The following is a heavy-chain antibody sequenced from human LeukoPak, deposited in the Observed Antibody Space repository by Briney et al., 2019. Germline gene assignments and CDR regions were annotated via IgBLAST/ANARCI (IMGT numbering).Heavy chain of an antibody. CDR1: GGSISSYY. Sequence: SETLSLTCTVSGGSISSYYWSWIRQPPGKGLEWIGYIYCSGSTNYNPSLKSRVTISVDTSKNQFSLKLSSVTAADTAVYYCARRLSIVVVGDDAFDIWGQGTMVTVSS. D-gene: IGHD2-15*01. CDR2: IYCSGST. CDR3: ARRLSIVVVGDDAFDI. J-gene: IGHJ3*02. V-gene: IGHV4-59*08.